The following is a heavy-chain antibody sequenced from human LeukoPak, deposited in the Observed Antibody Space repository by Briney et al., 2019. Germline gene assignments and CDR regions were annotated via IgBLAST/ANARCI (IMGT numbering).Heavy chain of an antibody. CDR2: INPTSGVT. CDR3: ARDMYSGTYGH. D-gene: IGHD1-26*01. V-gene: IGHV1-2*02. J-gene: IGHJ4*02. CDR1: GYTFSGSY. Sequence: ASVTLSFKASGYTFSGSYMHWVRQAPGQGLEWMGWINPTSGVTKYAEKFQGRVTMTRDTSIDTAYMEMSGLRSDDTAVYYCARDMYSGTYGHWGQGTLVTVSS.